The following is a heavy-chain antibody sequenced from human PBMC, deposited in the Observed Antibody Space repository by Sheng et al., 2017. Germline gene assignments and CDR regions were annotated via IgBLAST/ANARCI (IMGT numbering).Heavy chain of an antibody. CDR3: ARDRGGDYAMLN. Sequence: EVQLVESGGGLVRPGGSLRLSCAGSGFIFSDYEIHWVRQAPGKGLEWISYINSGGSTRYYADSVKGRFTISRDNAKNSLYLQMNSLRAEDTAVYFCARDRGGDYAMLNWGQGT. CDR1: GFIFSDYE. V-gene: IGHV3-48*03. J-gene: IGHJ4*02. D-gene: IGHD4-17*01. CDR2: INSGGSTR.